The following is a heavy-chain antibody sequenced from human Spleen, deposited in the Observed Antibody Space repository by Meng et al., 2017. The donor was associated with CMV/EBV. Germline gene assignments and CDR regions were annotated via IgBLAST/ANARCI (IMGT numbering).Heavy chain of an antibody. Sequence: GESLKISCAASGFTFRSYAMHWVRQAPGKGLEWVAVISYDGSNKYYADSVKGRFTISRDNSENTLFLQMNSLRAEDRAVYYCVRQQWVAYYCDRWGQGIPVTVSS. CDR1: GFTFRSYA. CDR2: ISYDGSNK. CDR3: VRQQWVAYYCDR. V-gene: IGHV3-30*04. D-gene: IGHD6-19*01. J-gene: IGHJ4*02.